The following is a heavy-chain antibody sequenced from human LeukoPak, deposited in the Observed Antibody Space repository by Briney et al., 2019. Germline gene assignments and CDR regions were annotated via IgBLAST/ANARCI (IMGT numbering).Heavy chain of an antibody. Sequence: SVKVSCKASGGTFSSYAISWVRQAPGQGLEWMGGIIPIFGTANYAQKFQGRVTITTDESTSTAYMELSSLRSEDTAVYYCAGAEGYGHPYFDYWGQGTLVTVSS. J-gene: IGHJ4*02. V-gene: IGHV1-69*05. D-gene: IGHD3-10*01. CDR1: GGTFSSYA. CDR3: AGAEGYGHPYFDY. CDR2: IIPIFGTA.